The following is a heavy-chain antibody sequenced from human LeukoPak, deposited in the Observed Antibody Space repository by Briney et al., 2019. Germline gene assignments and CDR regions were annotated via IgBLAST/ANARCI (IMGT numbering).Heavy chain of an antibody. D-gene: IGHD6-25*01. CDR3: ARARRAFDI. J-gene: IGHJ3*02. Sequence: GGPLSLSCAASGFTFSSYSMNWVRQAPGKGLEWVSSINSSSSYIYYADEVKGRFTISRYNAKNSLYLQMNTLRAEDTAVYYCARARRAFDIWGQGTMVTVSS. CDR2: INSSSSYI. CDR1: GFTFSSYS. V-gene: IGHV3-21*01.